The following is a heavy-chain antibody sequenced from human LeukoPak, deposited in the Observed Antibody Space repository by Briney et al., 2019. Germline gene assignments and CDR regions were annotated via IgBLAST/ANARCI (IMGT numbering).Heavy chain of an antibody. CDR1: GYSISSGYY. Sequence: SETLSLTCTVSGYSISSGYYWGWIRQPPGRGLEWIGNIYHSGSTYYNPSLKSRVTISVDTSKNQFSLKLSSVTAADTAVYYCTRDSIAAVVDYWGQGTLVTVSS. J-gene: IGHJ4*02. CDR2: IYHSGST. D-gene: IGHD6-13*01. V-gene: IGHV4-38-2*02. CDR3: TRDSIAAVVDY.